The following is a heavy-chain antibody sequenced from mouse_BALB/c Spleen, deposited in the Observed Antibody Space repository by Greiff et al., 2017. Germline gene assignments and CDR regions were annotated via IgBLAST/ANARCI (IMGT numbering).Heavy chain of an antibody. CDR2: IWSGGST. J-gene: IGHJ3*01. V-gene: IGHV2-2*02. D-gene: IGHD2-4*01. CDR1: GFSLTSYG. Sequence: QVQLQQSGPGLVQPSQSLSITCTVSGFSLTSYGVHWVRQSPGKGLEWLGVIWSGGSTDYNAAFISRLSISKDNSKSQVFFKMDSLQANDTAIDYCAIQACLSYHYNDALLGLAYWGQGTLVTVSA. CDR3: AIQACLSYHYNDALLGLAY.